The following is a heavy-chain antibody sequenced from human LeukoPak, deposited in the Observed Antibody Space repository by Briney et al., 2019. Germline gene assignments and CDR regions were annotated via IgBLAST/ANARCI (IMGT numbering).Heavy chain of an antibody. V-gene: IGHV3-7*01. J-gene: IGHJ6*02. CDR2: IKQDGSEK. CDR1: GFTFSSYW. Sequence: GGSLRLSCAASGFTFSSYWMSWVRQAPGKGLEWVANIKQDGSEKYYVDSVKGRFTISRDNAKNALYLQMNSLRAEDTAVYYCAREELLGAYYYYGMDVWGQGTTVTVSS. CDR3: AREELLGAYYYYGMDV. D-gene: IGHD1-26*01.